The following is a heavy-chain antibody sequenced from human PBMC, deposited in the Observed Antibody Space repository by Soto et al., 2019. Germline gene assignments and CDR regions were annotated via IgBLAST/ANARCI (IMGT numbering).Heavy chain of an antibody. Sequence: TGGSLRVSWAASGFTFSSYSMNWVRQAPGKGLEWVSSISSSSSYIYYADSVKGRFTISRDNAKNSLYLQMNSLRAEDTAVYYCARRRGVYSSSSALDYWGQGTLVTVSS. V-gene: IGHV3-21*01. J-gene: IGHJ4*02. CDR2: ISSSSSYI. D-gene: IGHD6-6*01. CDR1: GFTFSSYS. CDR3: ARRRGVYSSSSALDY.